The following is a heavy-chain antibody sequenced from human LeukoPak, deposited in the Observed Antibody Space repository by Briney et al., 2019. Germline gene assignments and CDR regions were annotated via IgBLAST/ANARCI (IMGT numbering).Heavy chain of an antibody. CDR3: ARGSYYYDSSGYYAPPFDY. CDR1: GYTFTSYY. Sequence: ASVKVSCKASGYTFTSYYMHWVRQAPGQGLEWMGRINPSGGSTSYAQKFQGRVTMTRDTSTSTVYMELSSLRSEDTAVYYCARGSYYYDSSGYYAPPFDYWGQGTLVTVSS. CDR2: INPSGGST. D-gene: IGHD3-22*01. J-gene: IGHJ4*02. V-gene: IGHV1-46*01.